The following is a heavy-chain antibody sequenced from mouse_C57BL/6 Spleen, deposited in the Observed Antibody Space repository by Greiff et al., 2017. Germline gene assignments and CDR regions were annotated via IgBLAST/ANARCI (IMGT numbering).Heavy chain of an antibody. D-gene: IGHD2-2*01. CDR3: ATGGTMVTTNFDY. Sequence: VQLQQSGPELVKPGASVKISCKASGYTFTDYYMNWVKQSHGKSLEWIGDINPNNGGTSYNQKFKGKATLTVDKSSSTAYMELRSLTSEDSAVYYCATGGTMVTTNFDYWGQGTTLTVSS. CDR2: INPNNGGT. J-gene: IGHJ2*01. CDR1: GYTFTDYY. V-gene: IGHV1-26*01.